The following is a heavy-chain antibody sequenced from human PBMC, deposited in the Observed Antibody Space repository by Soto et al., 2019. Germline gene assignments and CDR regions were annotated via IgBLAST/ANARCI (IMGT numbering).Heavy chain of an antibody. V-gene: IGHV3-30*18. CDR1: GFTFSSYG. Sequence: LRLSCAASGFTFSSYGMHLVRQAPGNCLEWVAVISYDGSNKYYADSVKGRFTISRDNSKNTLYLQMNSLRAEDTAVYYCAKDLFILGSSGWYERGFDYWGQGTLVTVSS. CDR2: ISYDGSNK. D-gene: IGHD6-19*01. J-gene: IGHJ4*02. CDR3: AKDLFILGSSGWYERGFDY.